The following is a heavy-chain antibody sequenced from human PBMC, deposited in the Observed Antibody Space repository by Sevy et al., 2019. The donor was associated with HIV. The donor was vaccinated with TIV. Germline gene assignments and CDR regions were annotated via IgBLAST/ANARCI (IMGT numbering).Heavy chain of an antibody. D-gene: IGHD5-18*01. CDR1: EFTFSIYS. V-gene: IGHV3-48*02. J-gene: IGHJ4*02. CDR3: ARGGFSYEYPYDY. CDR2: ISSSSTTI. Sequence: GGSLRLSCAASEFTFSIYSMNWVRQAPGTGLEWVSYISSSSTTIYYADSVKGRFTISRDNAKNLLYLHMNSLRDEDTAVYYCARGGFSYEYPYDYWGQRTLVTVSS.